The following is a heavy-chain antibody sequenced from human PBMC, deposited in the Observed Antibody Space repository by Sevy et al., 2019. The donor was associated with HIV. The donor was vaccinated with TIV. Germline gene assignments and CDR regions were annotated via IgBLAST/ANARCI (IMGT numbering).Heavy chain of an antibody. J-gene: IGHJ6*02. Sequence: GESLKISCKGSGYSFTSYWIGWVRQMPGKGLEWMGIIYPGDSDTRYSLSFQGQVTISADKSISTAYLQWSSLKASDTAMYYCARRYYGSGSGYYYYYGMDVWGQGTTVTVSS. CDR3: ARRYYGSGSGYYYYYGMDV. V-gene: IGHV5-51*01. CDR2: IYPGDSDT. D-gene: IGHD3-10*01. CDR1: GYSFTSYW.